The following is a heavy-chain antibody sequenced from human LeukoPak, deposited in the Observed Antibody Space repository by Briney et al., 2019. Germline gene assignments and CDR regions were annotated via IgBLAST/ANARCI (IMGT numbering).Heavy chain of an antibody. CDR2: ISSSSSYI. CDR1: GFTFSTYS. J-gene: IGHJ4*02. CDR3: ARDKDDILTGYYNPTRSLSY. Sequence: GGSLRLSCAASGFTFSTYSMNWVRQAPGKGLEWVSSISSSSSYIYYADSVKGRFTISRDNAKNSLYLQMNSLRAEDTAVYYCARDKDDILTGYYNPTRSLSYWGQGTLVTVSS. D-gene: IGHD3-9*01. V-gene: IGHV3-21*04.